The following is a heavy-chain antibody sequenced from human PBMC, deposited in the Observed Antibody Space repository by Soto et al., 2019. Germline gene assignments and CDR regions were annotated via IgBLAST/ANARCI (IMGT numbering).Heavy chain of an antibody. Sequence: SETLSLTCSVSTYSISSGFLWGWIRQPPGKGLEWIGSIFHTGDTYYNPSLKSRITMSVDTSRNQFSLKLTSLTAADTAVYYCARDTNSLDPWGQGTLVTVSS. CDR1: TYSISSGFL. CDR3: ARDTNSLDP. V-gene: IGHV4-38-2*02. J-gene: IGHJ5*02. D-gene: IGHD1-1*01. CDR2: IFHTGDT.